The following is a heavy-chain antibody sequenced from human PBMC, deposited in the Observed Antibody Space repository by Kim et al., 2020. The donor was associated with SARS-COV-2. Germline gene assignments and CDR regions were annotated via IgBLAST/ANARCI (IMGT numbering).Heavy chain of an antibody. CDR3: AISYAHIVVVTAIFYYYGMDV. CDR2: INPSGGST. V-gene: IGHV1-46*01. Sequence: ASVKVSCKASGYTFTSYYMHWVRQAPGQGLEWMGIINPSGGSTSYAQKFQGRVTMTRDTSTSTVYMELSSLRSEDTAVYYCAISYAHIVVVTAIFYYYGMDVWGQGTTVTVSS. D-gene: IGHD2-21*02. J-gene: IGHJ6*02. CDR1: GYTFTSYY.